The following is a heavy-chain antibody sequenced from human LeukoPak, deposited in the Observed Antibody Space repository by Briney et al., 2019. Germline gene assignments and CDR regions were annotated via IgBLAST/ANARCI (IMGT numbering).Heavy chain of an antibody. Sequence: GGSLRLSCAASGFTFSSYEMNWVRQAPGKGLERVSYISSSGSTIYYADSVKGRFTISRDNAKNSLYLQMNSLRAEDTAVYYCARDLGYYDSSGHWGQGTLVTVSS. CDR1: GFTFSSYE. J-gene: IGHJ4*02. CDR2: ISSSGSTI. CDR3: ARDLGYYDSSGH. V-gene: IGHV3-48*03. D-gene: IGHD3-22*01.